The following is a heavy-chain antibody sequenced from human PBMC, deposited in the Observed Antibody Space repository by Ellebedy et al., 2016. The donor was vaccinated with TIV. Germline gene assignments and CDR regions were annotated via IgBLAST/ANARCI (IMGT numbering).Heavy chain of an antibody. V-gene: IGHV3-48*04. CDR2: ISSSSSTI. D-gene: IGHD3/OR15-3a*01. CDR1: GFTFSSYS. CDR3: ARDPVTWTRGEAWFDP. J-gene: IGHJ5*02. Sequence: GGSLRLSCAASGFTFSSYSMNWVRQAPGKGLEWVSYISSSSSTIYYADSVKGRFTISRDNAKNSLYLQMNSLRAEDTAVYYCARDPVTWTRGEAWFDPWGQGTLVTVSS.